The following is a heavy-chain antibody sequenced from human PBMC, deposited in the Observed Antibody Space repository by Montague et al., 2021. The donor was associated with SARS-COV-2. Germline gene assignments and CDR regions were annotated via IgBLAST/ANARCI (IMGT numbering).Heavy chain of an antibody. D-gene: IGHD3-10*01. Sequence: SETLSLTCTVSGGSVSSSSYYLGWIRQPPGKGLEWIGSICYTGSTYYNPSLKSRVTISVDTSKNQFSLKLSSVTAAVTAVYYCARHITGSGNAFDIWGQGTLVTVSS. J-gene: IGHJ3*02. CDR2: ICYTGST. CDR3: ARHITGSGNAFDI. CDR1: GGSVSSSSYY. V-gene: IGHV4-39*01.